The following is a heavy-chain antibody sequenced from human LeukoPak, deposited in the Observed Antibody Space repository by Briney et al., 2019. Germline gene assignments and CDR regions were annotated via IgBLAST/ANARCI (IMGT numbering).Heavy chain of an antibody. Sequence: GSVKVSCKASGYTFTDYYIHWVRQAPGLGLEWMAWINPNSGDTSYAQKFQGRVTVTRESSITTAYMELSRLTSDDTAVYYCTRDLTDYRSADSWGQGTLVTVPS. J-gene: IGHJ4*02. V-gene: IGHV1-2*02. CDR3: TRDLTDYRSADS. CDR2: INPNSGDT. CDR1: GYTFTDYY. D-gene: IGHD6-19*01.